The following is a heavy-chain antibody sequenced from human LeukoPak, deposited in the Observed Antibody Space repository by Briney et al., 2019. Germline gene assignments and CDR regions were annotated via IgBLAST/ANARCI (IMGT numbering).Heavy chain of an antibody. V-gene: IGHV3-21*01. CDR3: ARDRLWFGELSIFYFDY. J-gene: IGHJ4*02. CDR1: GFTFSSYS. D-gene: IGHD3-10*01. CDR2: ISSSSSYI. Sequence: GGPLRLSCAASGFTFSSYSMNWVRQAPGKGLEWVSSISSSSSYIYYADSVKGRFTISRDNAKNSLYLQMNSLRAEDTAVYYCARDRLWFGELSIFYFDYWGQGTLVTV.